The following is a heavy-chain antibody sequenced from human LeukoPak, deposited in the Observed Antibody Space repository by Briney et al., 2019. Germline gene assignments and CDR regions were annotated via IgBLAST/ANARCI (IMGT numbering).Heavy chain of an antibody. J-gene: IGHJ5*01. Sequence: GGSLRLSCAASGFTFSSYSMNWVRQAPGKGLEWVSSISSSSSYIYYADSVKGRFTISRDNAKNSLYLQMNSLRAEDTAMYYCASADTAINWFDSWGQGTLVTVSS. CDR1: GFTFSSYS. CDR3: ASADTAINWFDS. V-gene: IGHV3-21*01. D-gene: IGHD5-18*01. CDR2: ISSSSSYI.